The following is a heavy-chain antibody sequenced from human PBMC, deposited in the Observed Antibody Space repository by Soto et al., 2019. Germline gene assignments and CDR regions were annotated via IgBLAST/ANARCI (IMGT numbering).Heavy chain of an antibody. CDR3: AKGRGQRPLGCYAFDI. V-gene: IGHV3-23*01. CDR1: GFTFSSYA. D-gene: IGHD7-27*01. Sequence: PGGSLRLSCAASGFTFSSYAMIWVRQAPVNGLGLVSASSGIFGSAYYADSVKGRFSICRDNSKKTLYLRMNSVRAKETAVYFCAKGRGQRPLGCYAFDIWGQGTMVTVSS. J-gene: IGHJ3*02. CDR2: SSGIFGSA.